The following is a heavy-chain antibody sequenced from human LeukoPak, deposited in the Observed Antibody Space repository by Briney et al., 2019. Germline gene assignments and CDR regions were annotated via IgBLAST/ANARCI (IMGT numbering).Heavy chain of an antibody. D-gene: IGHD3-10*01. J-gene: IGHJ5*02. CDR1: GFTFDDYT. CDR2: ISWDGGST. CDR3: AKNKDPLLWFGESPFDP. Sequence: GGSLRLSCAASGFTFDDYTMHWVRQAPGKGLEWVSLISWDGGSTYYADSVKGRFTISRDNSKNTLYLQMNSLRAEDTAVYYCAKNKDPLLWFGESPFDPWGQGTLVTVSS. V-gene: IGHV3-43*01.